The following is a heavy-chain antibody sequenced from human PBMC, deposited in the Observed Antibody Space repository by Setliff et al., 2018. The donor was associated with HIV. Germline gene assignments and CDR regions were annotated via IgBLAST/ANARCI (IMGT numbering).Heavy chain of an antibody. CDR2: IYYSGGT. Sequence: PSETLSLTCTVSGGSIYGSDYYWGWIRQPPGKGLESIGSIYYSGGTYYNPSLKSRVTISVDTSKNQFSLKLSSVTAADTAVYYCARVPTNPDFYYYYMDVWGTGTTVTVSS. CDR3: ARVPTNPDFYYYYMDV. V-gene: IGHV4-39*07. J-gene: IGHJ6*03. CDR1: GGSIYGSDYY.